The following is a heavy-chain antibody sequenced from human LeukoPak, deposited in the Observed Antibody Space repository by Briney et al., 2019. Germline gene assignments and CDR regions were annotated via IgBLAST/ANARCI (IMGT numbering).Heavy chain of an antibody. V-gene: IGHV3-74*01. D-gene: IGHD3-22*01. J-gene: IGHJ3*02. Sequence: GGSLRLSCAASGFTFSSYFIHWVRQGPGKGLVWVSRIGSDGSSASSADSVKGRFTISRENAKNTVFLQMYSLRAEDTAIYYCALSYDYDHPHALDIWGQGTMVTVSS. CDR1: GFTFSSYF. CDR3: ALSYDYDHPHALDI. CDR2: IGSDGSSA.